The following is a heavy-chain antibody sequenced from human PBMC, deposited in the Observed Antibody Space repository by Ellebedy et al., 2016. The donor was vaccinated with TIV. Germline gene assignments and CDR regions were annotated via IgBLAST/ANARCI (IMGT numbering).Heavy chain of an antibody. Sequence: PGGSLRLSCAASGFTFSNFGMHWVRQAPGKGLEWVAIISYDGNNKYYGDSVKGRFTISRDNSKNTLDLQMNSLRTEDTAMYYCAKGHYYDSSGAYSDEDHWGQGTLVTVSS. CDR3: AKGHYYDSSGAYSDEDH. CDR2: ISYDGNNK. D-gene: IGHD3-22*01. J-gene: IGHJ4*02. CDR1: GFTFSNFG. V-gene: IGHV3-30*18.